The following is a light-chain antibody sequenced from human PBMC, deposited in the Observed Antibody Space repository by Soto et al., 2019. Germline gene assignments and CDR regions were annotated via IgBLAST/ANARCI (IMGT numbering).Light chain of an antibody. CDR2: EAS. Sequence: DTQMTQSPSSLSASEGDRVTITCRASQDVRDDLGWYQQTPGKAPERLIYEASTLHRGVPSRFSGSGSGTEFTLTISSLQPEDFATYYCLQYSSYPWTFGQGTNVEIK. CDR3: LQYSSYPWT. V-gene: IGKV1-17*01. J-gene: IGKJ1*01. CDR1: QDVRDD.